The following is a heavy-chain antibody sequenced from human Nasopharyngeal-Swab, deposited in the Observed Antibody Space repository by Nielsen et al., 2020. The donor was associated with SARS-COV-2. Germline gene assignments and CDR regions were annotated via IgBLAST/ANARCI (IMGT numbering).Heavy chain of an antibody. J-gene: IGHJ4*02. D-gene: IGHD3-22*01. V-gene: IGHV4-34*01. CDR3: ARGFGDSSGYQKGYFDY. CDR1: GGSFSGYY. Sequence: GSLRLSCAVYGGSFSGYYWSWIRQPPGKGLEWIGEINHSGSTNYNPSLKSRVTISVDTSKNQFSLKLSSVTAADTAVYYCARGFGDSSGYQKGYFDYWGQGTLVTVS. CDR2: INHSGST.